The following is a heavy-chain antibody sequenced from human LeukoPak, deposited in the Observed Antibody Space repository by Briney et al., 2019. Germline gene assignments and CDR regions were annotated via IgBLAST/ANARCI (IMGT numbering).Heavy chain of an antibody. Sequence: PGGSLRLSCAASGFTFSSHSMHWVRQAPGKGLEWVSYISSSGSSMYYADSVKGRFTISRDNAKNSLYLQMNSLRAEDTAVYYCARGGRGSYSFDYWGQGTLVTVSS. CDR2: ISSSGSSM. CDR3: ARGGRGSYSFDY. J-gene: IGHJ4*02. CDR1: GFTFSSHS. V-gene: IGHV3-48*04. D-gene: IGHD1-26*01.